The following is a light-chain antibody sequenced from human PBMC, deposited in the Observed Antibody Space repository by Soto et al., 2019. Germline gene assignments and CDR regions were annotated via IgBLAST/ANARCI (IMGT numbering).Light chain of an antibody. Sequence: SYVLTQPPSVSVAPGKTAKITCGGNNIGSKSVHWYQQKPGQAPLMVISYDSDRPSGIPDRFSGSNSGNTATLTISRVEAGDEADYYCQVWDGVSDHPVFGGGTKLTVL. V-gene: IGLV3-21*04. CDR2: YDS. CDR3: QVWDGVSDHPV. J-gene: IGLJ2*01. CDR1: NIGSKS.